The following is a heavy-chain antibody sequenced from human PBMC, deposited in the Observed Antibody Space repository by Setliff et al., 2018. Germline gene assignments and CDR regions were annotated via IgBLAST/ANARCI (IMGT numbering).Heavy chain of an antibody. CDR2: MNPNNGAT. D-gene: IGHD3-16*01. CDR3: ARGRLAWGIDY. Sequence: ASVKVSCKASGYDFTDHYLHWLRQAPGQGPEWMGWMNPNNGATGYAQKFQGRVIMTRSASLSSAYMELTNLTPDDTAVYYCARGRLAWGIDYWGQGTLVTVSS. J-gene: IGHJ4*02. CDR1: GYDFTDHY. V-gene: IGHV1-8*02.